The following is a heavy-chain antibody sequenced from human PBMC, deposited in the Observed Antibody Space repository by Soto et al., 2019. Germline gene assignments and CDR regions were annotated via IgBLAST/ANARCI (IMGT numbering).Heavy chain of an antibody. J-gene: IGHJ6*02. D-gene: IGHD3-3*01. CDR3: ARGGVLRFLGGGMDV. Sequence: VASVKVSCKASGGTFSSYAISWVRQAPGQGLEWMGGIIPIFGTANYAQKFQGRVAITADESTSTAYMELSSLRSEDTAVYYCARGGVLRFLGGGMDVWGQGTTVTVSS. CDR1: GGTFSSYA. V-gene: IGHV1-69*13. CDR2: IIPIFGTA.